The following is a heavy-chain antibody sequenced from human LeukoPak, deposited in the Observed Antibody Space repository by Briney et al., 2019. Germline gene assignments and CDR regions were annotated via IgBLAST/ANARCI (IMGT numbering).Heavy chain of an antibody. J-gene: IGHJ4*02. CDR2: INTNSGGT. V-gene: IGHV1-2*02. Sequence: GASVKVSCKASGYTFTSYGISWVRQAPGQGLELMGWINTNSGGTNYAQTFQGRVTMTRDTSISTAYMELSRVRSDDTAVYYCARGRYYFDYWGQGTLVTVSS. CDR3: ARGRYYFDY. CDR1: GYTFTSYG.